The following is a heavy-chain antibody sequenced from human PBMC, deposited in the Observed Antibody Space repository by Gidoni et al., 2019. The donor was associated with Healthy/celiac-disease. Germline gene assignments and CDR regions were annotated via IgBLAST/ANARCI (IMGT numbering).Heavy chain of an antibody. CDR1: GFTFSSYA. D-gene: IGHD2-2*01. CDR2: ISGSGGST. V-gene: IGHV3-23*01. Sequence: EVQLLESGGGLVQPGGSLRLSCAASGFTFSSYAMSWVRQAPGKGLEWVSAISGSGGSTYYADSVKGRFTISRDHSKNTLYLQMNSLRAEDTAVYYCAKDWLYGPIVVVPAASGWDYWGQGTLVTVSS. J-gene: IGHJ4*02. CDR3: AKDWLYGPIVVVPAASGWDY.